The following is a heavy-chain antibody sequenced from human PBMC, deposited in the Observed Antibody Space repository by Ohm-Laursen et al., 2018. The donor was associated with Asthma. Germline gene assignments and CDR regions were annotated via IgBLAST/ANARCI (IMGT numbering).Heavy chain of an antibody. J-gene: IGHJ4*02. CDR2: ISTASTFI. CDR1: GYTLSRYS. Sequence: SLRLSCAASGYTLSRYSIHWVRQIPGKGLEWVASISTASTFIYYADSVRGRFTISRDNAKNSLYLQMNNLRDEDTAVYYCARADSSNWDFDYWGPGTQVTVSS. CDR3: ARADSSNWDFDY. D-gene: IGHD6-13*01. V-gene: IGHV3-21*01.